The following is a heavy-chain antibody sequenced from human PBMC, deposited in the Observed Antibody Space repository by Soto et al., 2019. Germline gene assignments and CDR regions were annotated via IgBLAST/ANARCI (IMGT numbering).Heavy chain of an antibody. CDR3: ARDFFGVTGESYFDY. J-gene: IGHJ4*02. CDR1: GFTFSSYG. D-gene: IGHD7-27*01. CDR2: IWYDGSNK. Sequence: GGSLRLSCAASGFTFSSYGMHWVRQAPGKGLEWVAVIWYDGSNKYYADSVKGRFTISRDNSKNTLYLQMNSLRAEDTAVYYCARDFFGVTGESYFDYWGQGTLVTVSS. V-gene: IGHV3-33*01.